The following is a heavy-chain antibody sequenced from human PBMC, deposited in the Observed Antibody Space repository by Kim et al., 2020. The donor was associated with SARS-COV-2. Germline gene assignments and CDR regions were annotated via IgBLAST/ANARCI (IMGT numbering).Heavy chain of an antibody. CDR3: ARLPSGWSYGMDV. CDR2: IYSGGST. V-gene: IGHV3-53*01. Sequence: GGSLRLSCAASGFTVSSNYMSWVRQAPGKGLEWVSVIYSGGSTYYADSVKGRFTISRDNSKNTLYLQMNSLRAEDTAVYYCARLPSGWSYGMDVWGQGTTVTVSS. D-gene: IGHD2-15*01. J-gene: IGHJ6*02. CDR1: GFTVSSNY.